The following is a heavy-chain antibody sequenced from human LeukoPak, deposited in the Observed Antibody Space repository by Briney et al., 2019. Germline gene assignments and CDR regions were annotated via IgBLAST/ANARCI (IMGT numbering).Heavy chain of an antibody. D-gene: IGHD3-10*01. CDR2: ISAYNGNT. J-gene: IGHJ4*02. V-gene: IGHV1-18*04. Sequence: ASVKVSCKASGYTFTSYGISWVRQAPGQGLEWMGWISAYNGNTNYAQKLQGRVTMTTDTSTSTAYMELRRLRSDDTAVYYCARDGDYYGSGSYYYGFDYWGQGTLVTVSS. CDR3: ARDGDYYGSGSYYYGFDY. CDR1: GYTFTSYG.